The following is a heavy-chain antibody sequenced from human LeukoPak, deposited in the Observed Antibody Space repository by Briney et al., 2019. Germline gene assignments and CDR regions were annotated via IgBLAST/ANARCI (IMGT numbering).Heavy chain of an antibody. CDR1: GGSFSGYY. J-gene: IGHJ4*02. CDR3: ARAYSNYGV. Sequence: SETLSLTCAVYGGSFSGYYWSWIRQPPGKGLEWIGEINHSGSTNYNPSLKSRVTISVDTSKNQFSLKLSSVTAADTAVYYCARAYSNYGVWGQGTLVTVSS. V-gene: IGHV4-34*01. CDR2: INHSGST. D-gene: IGHD4-4*01.